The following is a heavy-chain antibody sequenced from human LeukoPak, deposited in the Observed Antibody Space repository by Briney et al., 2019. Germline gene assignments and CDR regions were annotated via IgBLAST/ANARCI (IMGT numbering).Heavy chain of an antibody. CDR2: INPTGGST. Sequence: ASVKVSCKASGYTFTSYYMHWVRQAPGQGLEWMGLINPTGGSTGYAQKFQGRVTMTRDMSTSTDYMELSSLRSEDTAVYYCARDHHTVTTFLNWFDPWGQGTLVTVSS. CDR3: ARDHHTVTTFLNWFDP. J-gene: IGHJ5*02. CDR1: GYTFTSYY. D-gene: IGHD4-17*01. V-gene: IGHV1-46*01.